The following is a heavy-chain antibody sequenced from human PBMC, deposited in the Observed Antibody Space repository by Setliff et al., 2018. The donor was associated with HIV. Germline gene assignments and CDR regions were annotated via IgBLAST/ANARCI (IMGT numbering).Heavy chain of an antibody. D-gene: IGHD3-22*01. Sequence: PSETLSLTCTVSGDLINNHNWNWIRQSPEKGLEWLGNIHYSGTSNYNSSLKSSIVISLETSKKQFSLHFYPVTAADTAVYYCARSRIRVYYDTSPAMAFDIWGQGTMVTVSS. CDR3: ARSRIRVYYDTSPAMAFDI. CDR1: GDLINNHN. CDR2: IHYSGTS. V-gene: IGHV4-59*08. J-gene: IGHJ3*02.